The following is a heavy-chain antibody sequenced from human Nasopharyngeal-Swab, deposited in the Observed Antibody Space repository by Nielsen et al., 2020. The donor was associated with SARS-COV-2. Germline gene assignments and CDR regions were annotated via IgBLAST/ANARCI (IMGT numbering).Heavy chain of an antibody. J-gene: IGHJ4*02. Sequence: GESLKISCAASGFTFSSYAMHWVRQAPGKGLEWVAVISYDGSNKYYADSVKGRFTIPRDNSKNTLYLQMNSLRAEDTAVYYCARTGGLAAAGLDYWGQGTLVTVSS. D-gene: IGHD6-13*01. V-gene: IGHV3-30*04. CDR1: GFTFSSYA. CDR2: ISYDGSNK. CDR3: ARTGGLAAAGLDY.